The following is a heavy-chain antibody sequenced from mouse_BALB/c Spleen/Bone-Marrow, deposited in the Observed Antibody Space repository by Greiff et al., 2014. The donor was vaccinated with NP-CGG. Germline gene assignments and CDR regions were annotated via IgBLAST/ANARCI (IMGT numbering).Heavy chain of an antibody. D-gene: IGHD4-1*01. J-gene: IGHJ2*01. CDR1: GFNIKDTY. Sequence: DVKLVESGTDLVKPGASVKLSCTASGFNIKDTYMHWVKQRPEQGLDWIGRIDPASGNIQYDPKFQGRAAITADTPSNTAYLQLSSLTSEDTAVYYCASLTGTFDYWGQGTPLTVSS. CDR2: IDPASGNI. CDR3: ASLTGTFDY. V-gene: IGHV14-3*02.